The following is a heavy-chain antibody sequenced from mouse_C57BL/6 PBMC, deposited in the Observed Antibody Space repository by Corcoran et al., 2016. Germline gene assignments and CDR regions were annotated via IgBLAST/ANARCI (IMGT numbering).Heavy chain of an antibody. Sequence: QVQLKQSGAELVRPGASVKLSCKASGYTFTDYYINWVKQRPGQGLEWIARIYPGSGNTYYNEKFKGKDTLTAEKSSSTDYMQLSSLTSEDSAVYFCASEPYYYDGYYYAMDYWGQGTSVTVSS. CDR2: IYPGSGNT. CDR3: ASEPYYYDGYYYAMDY. V-gene: IGHV1-76*01. CDR1: GYTFTDYY. J-gene: IGHJ4*01. D-gene: IGHD2-4*01.